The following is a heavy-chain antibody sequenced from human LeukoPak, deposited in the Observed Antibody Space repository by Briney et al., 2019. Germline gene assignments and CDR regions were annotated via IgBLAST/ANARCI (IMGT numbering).Heavy chain of an antibody. Sequence: PGRSLRLSCAASGFTFSSHGMQWVRQAPGKGLEWVAVISYDGATKYYADSVQARFTISRDNSQSTLCLHMNSLISEHTALYSFAKESGIRSYGAYFPHWGQGTLVTVSS. V-gene: IGHV3-30*18. CDR1: GFTFSSHG. J-gene: IGHJ1*01. CDR3: AKESGIRSYGAYFPH. D-gene: IGHD4-17*01. CDR2: ISYDGATK.